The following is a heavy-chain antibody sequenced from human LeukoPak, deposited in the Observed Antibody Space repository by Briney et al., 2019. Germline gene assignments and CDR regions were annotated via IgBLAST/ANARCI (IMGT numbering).Heavy chain of an antibody. V-gene: IGHV4-34*01. CDR2: INHSGST. CDR1: SGSFSGYY. CDR3: ARTPRLYYYDSSGYYHFTNWFDP. D-gene: IGHD3-22*01. Sequence: SETLSLTCAVYSGSFSGYYWSWIRQPPGKGLEWIGEINHSGSTNYNPSLKSRVTISVDTSKNQFSLKLSSVTAADTAVYYCARTPRLYYYDSSGYYHFTNWFDPWGQGTLVTVSS. J-gene: IGHJ5*02.